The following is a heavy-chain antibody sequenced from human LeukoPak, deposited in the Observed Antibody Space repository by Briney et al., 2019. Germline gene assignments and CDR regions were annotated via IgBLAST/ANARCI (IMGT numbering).Heavy chain of an antibody. J-gene: IGHJ4*02. CDR1: GGTFSSYA. CDR2: IIPIFGTA. Sequence: ASVKVSCKASGGTFSSYAISWGRQAPGQGLEWMGGIIPIFGTANYAQKFQGRVTITADESTSTAYMELSSLRSEDTAVYYCAAVKAASSFDYWGQGTLVTVSS. V-gene: IGHV1-69*13. D-gene: IGHD2-15*01. CDR3: AAVKAASSFDY.